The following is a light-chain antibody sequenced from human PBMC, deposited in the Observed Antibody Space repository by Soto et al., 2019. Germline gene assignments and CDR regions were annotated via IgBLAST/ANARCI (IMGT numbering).Light chain of an antibody. Sequence: DIQLTQSPSTLSASVGDRVIITCRASQTIGTWLAWYQERPGKATKLLIYKASTLERGVPSRFSGTGSGTEFTLSISNLQPEDFATYYGDLYNTYAPTLGQGTKLDI. CDR2: KAS. CDR1: QTIGTW. J-gene: IGKJ2*01. CDR3: DLYNTYAPT. V-gene: IGKV1-5*03.